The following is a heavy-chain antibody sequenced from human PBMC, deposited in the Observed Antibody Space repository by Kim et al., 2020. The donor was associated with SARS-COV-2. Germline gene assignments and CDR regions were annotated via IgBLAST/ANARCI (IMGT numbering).Heavy chain of an antibody. J-gene: IGHJ4*02. Sequence: NDNPPLKRRVTMSVDTSKNQFSLKLSSVTAADTAVYYCARGGWQQRSFDYWGQGTLVTVSS. CDR3: ARGGWQQRSFDY. D-gene: IGHD6-13*01. V-gene: IGHV4-4*07.